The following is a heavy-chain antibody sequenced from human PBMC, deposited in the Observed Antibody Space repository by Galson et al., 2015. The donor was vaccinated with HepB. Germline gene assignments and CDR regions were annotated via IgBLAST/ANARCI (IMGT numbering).Heavy chain of an antibody. Sequence: SVKVSCKASGYTFTSYAMHWVRQAPGQRPEWMGWINAGNGNTKYSQKFQGRVTITRDTSASTAYMELSSLRSEDTAVYYCARAVLLWFGEFPTPAQHMDVWGQGTTVTVSS. CDR2: INAGNGNT. D-gene: IGHD3-10*01. J-gene: IGHJ6*02. V-gene: IGHV1-3*01. CDR1: GYTFTSYA. CDR3: ARAVLLWFGEFPTPAQHMDV.